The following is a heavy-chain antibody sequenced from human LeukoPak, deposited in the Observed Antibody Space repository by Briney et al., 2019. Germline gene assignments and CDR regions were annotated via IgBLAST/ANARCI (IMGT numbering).Heavy chain of an antibody. CDR2: IYYSGST. J-gene: IGHJ5*02. CDR1: GGSISSYY. CDR3: ARESADFWSGEPT. D-gene: IGHD3-3*01. V-gene: IGHV4-59*12. Sequence: PSETLSLTCTVSGGSISSYYWSWIRQPPGKGLEWIGYIYYSGSTNYNPSLKSRVTISVDTSKNQFSLKLSSVTAADTAVYYCARESADFWSGEPTWGQGTLVTVSS.